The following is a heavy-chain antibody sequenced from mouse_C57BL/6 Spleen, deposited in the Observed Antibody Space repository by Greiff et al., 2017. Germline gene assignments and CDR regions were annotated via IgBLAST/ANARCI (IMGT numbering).Heavy chain of an antibody. D-gene: IGHD4-1*01. CDR1: GFTFSSYG. V-gene: IGHV5-6*02. CDR3: ARGTGTNWYFDV. J-gene: IGHJ1*03. CDR2: ISSGGSYT. Sequence: DVKLQESGGDLVKPGGSLKLSCAASGFTFSSYGMSWVRQTPDKRLEWVATISSGGSYTYYPDSVKGRFTISRDNAKNTLYLQMSSLKSEDTAMYYCARGTGTNWYFDVWGTGTTVTVSS.